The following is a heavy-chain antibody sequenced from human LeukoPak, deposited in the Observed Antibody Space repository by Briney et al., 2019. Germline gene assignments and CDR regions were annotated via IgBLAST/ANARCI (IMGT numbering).Heavy chain of an antibody. CDR3: ASFYDFWSGNDAFDI. CDR2: IYYSGST. CDR1: GGSISSYY. D-gene: IGHD3-3*01. V-gene: IGHV4-59*12. Sequence: SETLSLTCTVSGGSISSYYWSWIRQPPGKGLEWIGHIYYSGSTSYNPSLKSRVTMSVDTSKNQFSLKLSSVTAADTAVYYCASFYDFWSGNDAFDIWGQGTMVTVPS. J-gene: IGHJ3*02.